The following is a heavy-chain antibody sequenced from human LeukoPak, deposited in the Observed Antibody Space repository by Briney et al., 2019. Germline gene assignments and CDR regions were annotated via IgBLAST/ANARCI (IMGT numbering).Heavy chain of an antibody. Sequence: GSLRLSCAASGFSFTNYWMSWVRQAPGKGLEWVANVKEDGTTKQYVDSVKGRFTISRDNAKNSLYLRMDSLRAEDTAVYYCVSQEVVPHWGQGTLVSVSS. V-gene: IGHV3-7*01. D-gene: IGHD2-15*01. CDR1: GFSFTNYW. CDR3: VSQEVVPH. J-gene: IGHJ4*02. CDR2: VKEDGTTK.